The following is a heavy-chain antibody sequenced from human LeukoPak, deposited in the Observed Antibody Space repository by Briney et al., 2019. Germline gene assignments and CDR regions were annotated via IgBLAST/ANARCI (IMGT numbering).Heavy chain of an antibody. Sequence: SETLSLTCSVSGGSISGYYWSWIRQPAGKGLEWIGRIYSSGYTEYSPSLKSRVSMSVDTSKNQFPLKLTSVTAADTAVYYCARDDYFRDLDAFDIWGRGTRVSVSS. V-gene: IGHV4-4*07. J-gene: IGHJ3*02. CDR3: ARDDYFRDLDAFDI. CDR1: GGSISGYY. CDR2: IYSSGYT. D-gene: IGHD2/OR15-2a*01.